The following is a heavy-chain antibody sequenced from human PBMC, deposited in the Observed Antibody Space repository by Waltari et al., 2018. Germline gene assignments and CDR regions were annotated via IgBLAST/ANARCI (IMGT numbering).Heavy chain of an antibody. CDR1: GDSVTSTYW. CDR2: VHGSGKT. J-gene: IGHJ5*02. V-gene: IGHV4-4*02. D-gene: IGHD1-26*01. CDR3: ARDRGIGLYLDT. Sequence: QLLLQESGPGLVQPSGTLSLSGAVSGDSVTSTYWWSWVRQSPQRGLEWIGQVHGSGKTNYNPSFASRVTTSLDASNNRFSLRVTSATAADTAVYYCARDRGIGLYLDTWGPGTLVTVSP.